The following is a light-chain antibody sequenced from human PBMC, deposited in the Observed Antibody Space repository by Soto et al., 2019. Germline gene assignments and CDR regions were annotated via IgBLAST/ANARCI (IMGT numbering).Light chain of an antibody. CDR1: ALPKQY. CDR2: KDS. V-gene: IGLV3-25*03. J-gene: IGLJ3*02. CDR3: QSADSSGTHWV. Sequence: SYELTQPPSVSVSPGQTARITCSGDALPKQYAYWYQQKPGQAPVLVIYKDSERPSGIPERFSGSSSGTTVTLTISGVKAEDEADYYCQSADSSGTHWVFGGGTKLTVL.